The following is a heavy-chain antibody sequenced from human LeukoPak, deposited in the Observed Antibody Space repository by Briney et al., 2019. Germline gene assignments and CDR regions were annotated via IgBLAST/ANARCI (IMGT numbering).Heavy chain of an antibody. CDR1: GGSISSYY. J-gene: IGHJ3*02. CDR3: ARGAIFGVVIISGAFDI. Sequence: SETLSLTCTVSGGSISSYYWSWIRQPPGKGLEWIGSIYYSGNTYYNPSLKSRVTISVDTSKNQFSLKLSSVTAADTAVYYCARGAIFGVVIISGAFDIWGQGTMVTVSS. CDR2: IYYSGNT. V-gene: IGHV4-59*05. D-gene: IGHD3-3*01.